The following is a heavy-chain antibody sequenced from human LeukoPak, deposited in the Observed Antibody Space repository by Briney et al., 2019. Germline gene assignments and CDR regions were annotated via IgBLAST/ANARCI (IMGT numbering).Heavy chain of an antibody. V-gene: IGHV1-2*04. CDR1: GYTFTDYY. CDR2: INANNGVT. Sequence: GASVKVPCKASGYTFTDYYIHWVRQAPGQGLEWMGWINANNGVTNYAQKFRGWVTVTRDTSINTAYMELSRLGADDTAVYYCARDEGSELLLNWGQGALVTVSS. CDR3: ARDEGSELLLN. D-gene: IGHD2-15*01. J-gene: IGHJ4*02.